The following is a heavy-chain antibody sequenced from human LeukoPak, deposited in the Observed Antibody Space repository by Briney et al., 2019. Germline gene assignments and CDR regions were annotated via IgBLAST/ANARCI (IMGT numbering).Heavy chain of an antibody. D-gene: IGHD6-13*01. CDR2: IYYSGST. CDR3: ARHELSSSWYPAFLDY. J-gene: IGHJ4*02. Sequence: SETLSLTCNVSDGSINAYYWSWIRQPPGKGLEWIGYIYYSGSTNYNPSLKSRVTTSVDTSKNQFSLKLSSVTAADTAVYYCARHELSSSWYPAFLDYWGQGTLVTVSS. CDR1: DGSINAYY. V-gene: IGHV4-59*08.